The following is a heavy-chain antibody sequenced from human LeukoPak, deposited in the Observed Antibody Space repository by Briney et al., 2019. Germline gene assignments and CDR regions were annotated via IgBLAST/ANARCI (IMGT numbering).Heavy chain of an antibody. CDR3: AGDPNDGSGYFYYFDY. D-gene: IGHD3-22*01. CDR2: IYYSGRT. Sequence: PSETLSLTCTVSGGSISSYYWSWVRQPPGKGLEWIGYIYYSGRTNYNPSLKRRVNISVDTSKNQFSLKLSSVTAADTAVYYCAGDPNDGSGYFYYFDYWGQGTLVTVSS. CDR1: GGSISSYY. V-gene: IGHV4-59*01. J-gene: IGHJ4*02.